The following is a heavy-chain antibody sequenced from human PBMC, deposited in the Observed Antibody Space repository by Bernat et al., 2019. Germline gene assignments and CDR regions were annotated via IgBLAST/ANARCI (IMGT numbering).Heavy chain of an antibody. CDR3: AGLTMIVVAGGFDY. J-gene: IGHJ4*02. Sequence: EVQLLESGGGLVQPGGSLRLSCAASGFTFSSYAMSWVRQAPGKGLEWVSAISGSGGSTYYADSVKGRFTISRDNSKNTLYLQMNSLRAEDTAVDYCAGLTMIVVAGGFDYWGQGTLVTVSS. D-gene: IGHD3-22*01. CDR1: GFTFSSYA. V-gene: IGHV3-23*01. CDR2: ISGSGGST.